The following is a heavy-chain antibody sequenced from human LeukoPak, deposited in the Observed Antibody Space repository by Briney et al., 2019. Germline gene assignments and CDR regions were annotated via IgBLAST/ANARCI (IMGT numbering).Heavy chain of an antibody. J-gene: IGHJ6*03. CDR3: AKDGDYTQDYYYYYYMDV. D-gene: IGHD4-17*01. CDR1: GFAFSSYA. V-gene: IGHV3-23*01. CDR2: IDSSGDNT. Sequence: GGSLRLSCAASGFAFSSYAMSWVRQAPGKGLEWVSAIDSSGDNTYYADPVKGRFTISRDNSKNTLYLQMNSLRAEDTAVYYCAKDGDYTQDYYYYYYMDVWGKGTTVTVSS.